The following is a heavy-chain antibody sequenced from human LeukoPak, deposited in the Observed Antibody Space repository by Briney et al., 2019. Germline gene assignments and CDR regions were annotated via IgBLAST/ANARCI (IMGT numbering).Heavy chain of an antibody. CDR2: ISYDGSNK. D-gene: IGHD5-12*01. Sequence: GGSLRLSCAASGFTFSSYAMHWVRQAPGKGLEWVAVISYDGSNKYYADSVKGRFTISRDNSKNTLYLQMNSLRAEDTAVYHCARDRTSGYDFSFDYWGQGTLVSVSS. CDR3: ARDRTSGYDFSFDY. CDR1: GFTFSSYA. J-gene: IGHJ4*02. V-gene: IGHV3-30-3*01.